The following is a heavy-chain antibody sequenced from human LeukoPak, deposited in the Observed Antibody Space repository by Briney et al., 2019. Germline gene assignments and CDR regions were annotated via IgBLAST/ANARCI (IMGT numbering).Heavy chain of an antibody. V-gene: IGHV3-66*01. CDR2: IYSGGST. Sequence: GGSLRLSCAASGFTVSSNYMSWVRQAPGKGLEWVSVIYSGGSTYYADSVKGRFTISRDNAKNSLYLQMNSLRAEDTAVYYCARDRGDWLPRDIDYWGQGTLVTVSS. D-gene: IGHD2-21*02. CDR3: ARDRGDWLPRDIDY. J-gene: IGHJ4*02. CDR1: GFTVSSNY.